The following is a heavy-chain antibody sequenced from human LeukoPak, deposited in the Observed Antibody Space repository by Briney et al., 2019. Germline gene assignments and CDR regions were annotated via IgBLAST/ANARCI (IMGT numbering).Heavy chain of an antibody. D-gene: IGHD2-2*02. Sequence: PSETLSLTCAVYGGSFSGYYWSWTRQPPGKGLEWIGEINHSGSTNYNPSLKSRVTISVDTSKNQFSLKLSSVTAADTAVYYCARGGFMYCSSTSCYKKFPRREGMDVWGQGTTVTVSS. J-gene: IGHJ6*02. CDR2: INHSGST. CDR1: GGSFSGYY. V-gene: IGHV4-34*01. CDR3: ARGGFMYCSSTSCYKKFPRREGMDV.